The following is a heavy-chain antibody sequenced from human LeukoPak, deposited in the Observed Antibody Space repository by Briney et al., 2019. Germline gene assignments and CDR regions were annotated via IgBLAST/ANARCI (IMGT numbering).Heavy chain of an antibody. J-gene: IGHJ4*02. D-gene: IGHD6-19*01. CDR1: GGSFSGYY. CDR2: INHSGST. V-gene: IGHV4-34*01. CDR3: ATRSQYSSGWYDPPSLDY. Sequence: SETLSLTCAVYGGSFSGYYWSWIRQPPGKGLEWIGEINHSGSTNYNPSLKSRVTISVDTSKNQFSLKLSSVTAADTAVCYCATRSQYSSGWYDPPSLDYWGQGTLVTVSS.